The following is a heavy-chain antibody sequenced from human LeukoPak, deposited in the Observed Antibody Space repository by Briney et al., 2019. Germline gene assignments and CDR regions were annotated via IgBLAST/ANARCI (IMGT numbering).Heavy chain of an antibody. D-gene: IGHD3-16*02. Sequence: GASVKVSCKASGYTFTSYDINWVRQATGQGLEWMGWMNPNTGNTGSAQRFQGRVTMTRDTSISTAYMELSSLRSEDTAVYYCARGPLVRLPSSFDPWGREPWSPSPQ. V-gene: IGHV1-8*01. J-gene: IGHJ5*02. CDR1: GYTFTSYD. CDR3: ARGPLVRLPSSFDP. CDR2: MNPNTGNT.